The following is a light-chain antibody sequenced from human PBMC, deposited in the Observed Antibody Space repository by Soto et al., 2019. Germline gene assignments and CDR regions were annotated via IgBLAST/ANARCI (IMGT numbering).Light chain of an antibody. V-gene: IGLV2-18*02. CDR2: EVS. J-gene: IGLJ1*01. Sequence: TSRDVGSYNRVSRYQQPPGTAPKLMIYEVSNRPSGVPDRFSGSKSGNTASLTISGLQAEDEADYYCSSYTSTSTYVFGTGTKVTVL. CDR1: SRDVGSYNR. CDR3: SSYTSTSTYV.